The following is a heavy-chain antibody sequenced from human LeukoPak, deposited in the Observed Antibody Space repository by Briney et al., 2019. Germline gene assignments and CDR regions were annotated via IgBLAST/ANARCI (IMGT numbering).Heavy chain of an antibody. J-gene: IGHJ4*02. V-gene: IGHV1-3*01. Sequence: KFQGRVTITRDTSASTAYMELSSLRSEDTAVYYCAREHIAVAGKGFDYWGQGTLVTVSS. D-gene: IGHD6-19*01. CDR3: AREHIAVAGKGFDY.